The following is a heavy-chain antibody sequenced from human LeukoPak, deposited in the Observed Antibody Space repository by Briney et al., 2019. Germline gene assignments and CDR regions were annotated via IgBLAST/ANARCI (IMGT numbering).Heavy chain of an antibody. D-gene: IGHD6-6*01. J-gene: IGHJ4*02. CDR2: IYTSGST. Sequence: SETLSLTCTVSGGSISSYYWSWIRQPAGKGLEWIGRIYTSGSTNYNPSLKSRVTMSVDTSKNQFSLKLSSVTAADTAVYYCARRHVQYSSSSDPYYFDYWGQGTLVTVSS. CDR3: ARRHVQYSSSSDPYYFDY. V-gene: IGHV4-4*07. CDR1: GGSISSYY.